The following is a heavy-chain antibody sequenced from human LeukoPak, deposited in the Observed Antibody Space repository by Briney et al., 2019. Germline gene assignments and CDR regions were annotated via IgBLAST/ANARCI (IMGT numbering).Heavy chain of an antibody. CDR3: ARENWYSDY. J-gene: IGHJ4*02. V-gene: IGHV1-2*02. Sequence: GASVKVSCKASGYTFSGYRLHWVRQAHGQGLEWMGWVNPNSSDTNYHQNFQGRVTMTRDTSISTVYMELNRLTSDDTAVYYCARENWYSDYWGQGTLVTVSS. CDR1: GYTFSGYR. CDR2: VNPNSSDT. D-gene: IGHD1-1*01.